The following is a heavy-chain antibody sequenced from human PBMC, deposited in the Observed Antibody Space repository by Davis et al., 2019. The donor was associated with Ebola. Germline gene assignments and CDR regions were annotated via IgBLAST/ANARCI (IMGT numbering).Heavy chain of an antibody. CDR1: GFTFSTSA. D-gene: IGHD3-10*01. CDR2: VGSAGDP. Sequence: GGSLRLSCVTSGFTFSTSAMNWVRQTTGKGLEWVSGVGSAGDPWYPGSVKGRFTISRDNGKNFLYLEMNGLRVGDTAVYHCTRSGIHGHFDYWGQGILVIVSS. J-gene: IGHJ4*02. CDR3: TRSGIHGHFDY. V-gene: IGHV3-13*05.